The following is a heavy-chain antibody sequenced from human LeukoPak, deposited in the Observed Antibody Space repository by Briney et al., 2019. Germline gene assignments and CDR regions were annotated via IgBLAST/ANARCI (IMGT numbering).Heavy chain of an antibody. CDR3: AAFLLQQINVFDI. CDR1: GGSISSGSYY. Sequence: SETLSLTCTVSGGSISSGSYYWGWIRQPPGKGLEWIGSIYYSGSTYYNPSLKSRVTVSVDTSMNQFSLKLSSVTAADTAVYYCAAFLLQQINVFDIWGQGTVVTVSS. CDR2: IYYSGST. J-gene: IGHJ3*02. D-gene: IGHD1-1*01. V-gene: IGHV4-39*07.